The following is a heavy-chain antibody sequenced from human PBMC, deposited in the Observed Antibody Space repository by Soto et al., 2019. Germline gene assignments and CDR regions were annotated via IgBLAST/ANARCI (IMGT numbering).Heavy chain of an antibody. D-gene: IGHD2-15*01. CDR2: IASDGSEK. J-gene: IGHJ1*01. V-gene: IGHV3-30*03. CDR1: RFTFSLNG. CDR3: MAWFLGYCSGGSCHDHSQY. Sequence: PGGSLRLSCAASRFTFSLNGMHWVRQAPGKGLEWVAAIASDGSEKYYPDSVKGRFTISRDNSNSALYLQMSTLRAEDTSVYYCMAWFLGYCSGGSCHDHSQYWGQGTRVTVSS.